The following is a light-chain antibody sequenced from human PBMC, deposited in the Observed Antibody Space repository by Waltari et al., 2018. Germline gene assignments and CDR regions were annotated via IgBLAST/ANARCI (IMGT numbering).Light chain of an antibody. J-gene: IGLJ3*02. CDR1: RSDVGNYHY. CDR2: EVP. Sequence: QSALTQPASVSGSLGQSITISCTGTRSDVGNYHYVSWYQHHPGKAPKPLIYEVPSRPSGVSPRFSGAKAGNTASLTISGLQAEDEADYYCSSYRNVDTLVFGGGTKLTVL. CDR3: SSYRNVDTLV. V-gene: IGLV2-14*01.